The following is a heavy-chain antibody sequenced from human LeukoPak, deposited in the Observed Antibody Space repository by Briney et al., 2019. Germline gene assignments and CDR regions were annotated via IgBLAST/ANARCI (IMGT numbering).Heavy chain of an antibody. CDR2: LYYSGST. Sequence: SETLSLTCTVSRGSIGLYHWSWIRQPPGKGLEWIGHLYYSGSTNYNPSLKSRVTISIDTSKKQFSLKLSSVTAADTAVYYCARGDFSGGYCYDYWGQGTLVTVSS. CDR1: RGSIGLYH. V-gene: IGHV4-59*01. J-gene: IGHJ4*02. D-gene: IGHD2-15*01. CDR3: ARGDFSGGYCYDY.